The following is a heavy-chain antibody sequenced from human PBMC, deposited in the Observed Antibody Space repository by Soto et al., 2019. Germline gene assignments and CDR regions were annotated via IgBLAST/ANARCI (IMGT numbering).Heavy chain of an antibody. J-gene: IGHJ4*02. CDR1: GGSISTRSSY. V-gene: IGHV4-39*01. D-gene: IGHD6-19*01. CDR3: ARHKVEAVAGSFDY. Sequence: SETLSLTCTVSGGSISTRSSYWGWIRQPPGKGLEWIGSIYYIGNTYYNPSLKSRVAISIDSSKNRFSLRLNSVTAADTAVYYCARHKVEAVAGSFDYWGQGTLVTVSS. CDR2: IYYIGNT.